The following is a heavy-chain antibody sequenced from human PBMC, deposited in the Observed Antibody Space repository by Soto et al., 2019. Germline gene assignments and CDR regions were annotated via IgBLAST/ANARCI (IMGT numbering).Heavy chain of an antibody. CDR3: ARSLFYYGSGNYAFDI. J-gene: IGHJ3*02. V-gene: IGHV4-31*03. Sequence: PSETLSLTCTVSGGSISSGGYYWSWIRQHPGKGLEWIGYIYYSGSTYYNPSLKSRVTISVDTSKNQFSLKLSSVTAADTAVYYCARSLFYYGSGNYAFDIWGQGTMVTVSS. CDR1: GGSISSGGYY. D-gene: IGHD3-10*01. CDR2: IYYSGST.